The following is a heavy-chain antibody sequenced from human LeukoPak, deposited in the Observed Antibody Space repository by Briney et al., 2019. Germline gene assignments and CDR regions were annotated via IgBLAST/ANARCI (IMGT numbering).Heavy chain of an antibody. Sequence: PGGSLRLSCTASGFTFGDYAMSWVRQAPWKGLEWVGFIRSKAYGGTTEYAASVKGRFTISRDDSKSIAYLQMNSLKTEDTAVYYCTRGGCSSTSCYTLNYYYYMDVWGKGTTVTVSS. CDR3: TRGGCSSTSCYTLNYYYYMDV. D-gene: IGHD2-2*02. CDR2: IRSKAYGGTT. J-gene: IGHJ6*03. CDR1: GFTFGDYA. V-gene: IGHV3-49*04.